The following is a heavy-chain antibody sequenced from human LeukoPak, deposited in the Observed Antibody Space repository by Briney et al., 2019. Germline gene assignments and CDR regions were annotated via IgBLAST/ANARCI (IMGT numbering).Heavy chain of an antibody. D-gene: IGHD2-15*01. CDR3: AKDHAGSGRAFES. CDR1: GFTFRTCG. J-gene: IGHJ4*02. Sequence: GGSLRLPCETSGFTFRTCGVHWVRQAPGKGLEWVALMSSDAIKTYYADSVKGRFSISRDSSKDTLYLQMNSLRAEDTAVYYCAKDHAGSGRAFESWGQGTLVTVSS. CDR2: MSSDAIKT. V-gene: IGHV3-30*04.